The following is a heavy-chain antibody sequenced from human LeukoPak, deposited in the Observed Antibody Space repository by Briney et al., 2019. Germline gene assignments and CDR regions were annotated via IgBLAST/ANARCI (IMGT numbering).Heavy chain of an antibody. V-gene: IGHV1-2*02. J-gene: IGHJ6*03. CDR2: INPNSGVT. CDR3: AKDRYGDYEAPFHYYMDA. CDR1: GYTFTGYY. D-gene: IGHD5-12*01. Sequence: ASVKVSCKASGYTFTGYYMHWVRQAPGQGLEWMGWINPNSGVTNYAQKLQGRVTITRDTSIDTAYMQLSRLRSDDTAVYYCAKDRYGDYEAPFHYYMDAWGRGTTVTVSS.